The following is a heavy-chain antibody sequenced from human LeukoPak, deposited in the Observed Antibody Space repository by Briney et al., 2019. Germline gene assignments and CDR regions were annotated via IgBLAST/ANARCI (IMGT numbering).Heavy chain of an antibody. J-gene: IGHJ5*02. V-gene: IGHV1-2*02. D-gene: IGHD4-17*01. Sequence: ASVKVSCKASGYTFTGYYMHWVRQAPGQGLEWMGWINPNSGATNYVQKFQGRVTMTRDTSSSTAYMELKRLASDDTAVYYCARAEISVTTGDLDLWGQGALVIVSS. CDR2: INPNSGAT. CDR1: GYTFTGYY. CDR3: ARAEISVTTGDLDL.